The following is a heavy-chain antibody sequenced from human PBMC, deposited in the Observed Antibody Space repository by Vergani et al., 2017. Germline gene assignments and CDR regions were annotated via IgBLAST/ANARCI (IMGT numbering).Heavy chain of an antibody. J-gene: IGHJ3*02. CDR1: GGSFSGYY. CDR3: ARGGWYSSSYSAFDI. CDR2: INHSGST. V-gene: IGHV4-34*01. D-gene: IGHD6-6*01. Sequence: QVQLQQWGAGLLKPSETLSLTCAVYGGSFSGYYWSWIRQPPGKGLEWIGEINHSGSTNYNPSLKSRVTISVDTSKNQFYLKLSSVTAADTAVYYCARGGWYSSSYSAFDIWGQGTMVTVSS.